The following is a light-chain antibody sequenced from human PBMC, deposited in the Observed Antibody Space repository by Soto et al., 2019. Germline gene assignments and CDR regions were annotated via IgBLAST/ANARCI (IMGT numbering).Light chain of an antibody. J-gene: IGKJ2*01. Sequence: DIHLTQSPSSLSASVGDSITITCRPSQSISSYLNWYQQKPGKAPNLLIFATSSLHSGVPSRFSGSRSGTDFTLTISSLQPEDFATYYCQQTYLAPYTFGPGPKLEIK. CDR2: ATS. V-gene: IGKV1-39*01. CDR1: QSISSY. CDR3: QQTYLAPYT.